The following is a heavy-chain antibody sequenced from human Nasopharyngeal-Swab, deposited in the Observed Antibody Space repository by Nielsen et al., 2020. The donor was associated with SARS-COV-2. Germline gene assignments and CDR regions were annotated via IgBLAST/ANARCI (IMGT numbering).Heavy chain of an antibody. CDR2: INHSGST. V-gene: IGHV4-34*01. CDR1: GGSFSGYY. CDR3: ARGLVVAATEWRGIDY. D-gene: IGHD2-15*01. J-gene: IGHJ4*02. Sequence: GSLRLSCAVYGGSFSGYYRSWIRQPPGKGLEWIGEINHSGSTNYNPSLKSRVTISVDTSKNQFSLKLSSVTAADTAVYYCARGLVVAATEWRGIDYWGQGTLVTVSS.